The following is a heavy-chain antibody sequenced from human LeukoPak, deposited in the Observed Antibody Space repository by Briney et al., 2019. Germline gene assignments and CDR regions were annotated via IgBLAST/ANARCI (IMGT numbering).Heavy chain of an antibody. Sequence: PSETLSLTCAVYGGSFSGYYWSWIRQPPGKGLEWIGEINHSGSTSYNPSLKSRVTISVDTSKNQFSLKLSSVTAADTAVYYCARGQYYDSSTNWFDPWGRGTLVTVSS. CDR3: ARGQYYDSSTNWFDP. J-gene: IGHJ5*02. D-gene: IGHD3-22*01. CDR1: GGSFSGYY. V-gene: IGHV4-34*01. CDR2: INHSGST.